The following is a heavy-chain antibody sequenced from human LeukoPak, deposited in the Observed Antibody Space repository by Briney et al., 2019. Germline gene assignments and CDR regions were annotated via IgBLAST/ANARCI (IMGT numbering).Heavy chain of an antibody. CDR3: VRDRGVLEWLALDYYFGMDV. CDR1: GYTFSDYY. J-gene: IGHJ6*02. V-gene: IGHV1-2*02. Sequence: ASVKVSCKASGYTFSDYYIHWVRQAPGQGLEWMGWINPKSGGINYAPKFQDRVTMTRDSSISTAYMELRRLRSDDTAVYYCVRDRGVLEWLALDYYFGMDVWGQGTTVTVSS. CDR2: INPKSGGI. D-gene: IGHD3-3*01.